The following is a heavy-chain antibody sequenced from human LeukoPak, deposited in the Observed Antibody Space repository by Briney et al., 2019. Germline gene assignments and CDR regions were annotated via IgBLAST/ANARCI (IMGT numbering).Heavy chain of an antibody. V-gene: IGHV1-2*02. CDR2: INPYSGGT. D-gene: IGHD5-12*01. J-gene: IGHJ4*02. Sequence: ASVGVSCKASGYTFTGYYMHWVRQAPGQGLEWMGWINPYSGGTNYAQKFQGRVTMTSDTSISTAYMELSRLRSDDTAVYSCARAEDIVATGGFDYWGQGTLVTVSS. CDR3: ARAEDIVATGGFDY. CDR1: GYTFTGYY.